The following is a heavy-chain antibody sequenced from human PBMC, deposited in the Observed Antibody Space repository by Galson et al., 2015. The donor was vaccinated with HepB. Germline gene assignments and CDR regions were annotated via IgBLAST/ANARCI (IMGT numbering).Heavy chain of an antibody. J-gene: IGHJ4*02. CDR2: INSDGSST. V-gene: IGHV3-74*01. D-gene: IGHD5-12*01. CDR3: AREYSGYDGVDY. Sequence: SLRLSCAASGFTFSSYWMHWVRQAPGKGLVWVSGINSDGSSTSYADSVKGRFTISRDNAKNTLYLQMNSLRAEDTAVYYCAREYSGYDGVDYWGQGTLVTVSS. CDR1: GFTFSSYW.